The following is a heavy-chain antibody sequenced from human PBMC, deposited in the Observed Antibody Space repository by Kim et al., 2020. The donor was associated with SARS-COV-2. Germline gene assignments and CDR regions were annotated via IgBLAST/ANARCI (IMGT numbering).Heavy chain of an antibody. J-gene: IGHJ3*02. CDR2: IYYSGST. CDR3: ARHDLIVVVVAATGAFDI. CDR1: GGSISSSSYY. V-gene: IGHV4-39*01. Sequence: SETLSLTCTVSGGSISSSSYYWGWIRQPPGKGLEWIGSIYYSGSTYYNPSLKSRVTISVDTSKNQFSLKLSSVTAADTAVYYCARHDLIVVVVAATGAFDIWGQGTMVTVSS. D-gene: IGHD2-15*01.